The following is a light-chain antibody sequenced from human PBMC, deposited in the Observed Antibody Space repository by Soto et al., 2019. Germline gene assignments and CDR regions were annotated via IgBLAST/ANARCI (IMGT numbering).Light chain of an antibody. CDR2: EGS. CDR3: SSYTSSYTYV. Sequence: QSVLTQPASVSGSPGQSITISCTGTSTEAGYYNYSSWSQHHPGKAPNVMIYEGSYRPSGVSNRFSGSKSGNTASLTISGLQAEDGADDYCSSYTSSYTYVFGTGSKVTVL. CDR1: STEAGYYNY. V-gene: IGLV2-14*01. J-gene: IGLJ1*01.